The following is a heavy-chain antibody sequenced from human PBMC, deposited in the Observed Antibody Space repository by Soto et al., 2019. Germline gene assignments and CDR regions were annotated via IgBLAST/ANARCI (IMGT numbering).Heavy chain of an antibody. CDR3: ARFGAAAAHDDN. J-gene: IGHJ4*01. D-gene: IGHD6-13*01. CDR2: VHFSGST. V-gene: IGHV4-59*01. CDR1: GVSISENH. Sequence: QVRLQESGPGLVQPSQTLSLTCDVSGVSISENHWSWIRQAPGKGLEWVGYVHFSGSTTYNPSLAPRLNISFDMSKSQVYLQLTSVTAADTAVYYCARFGAAAAHDDNWGRGVLVTVSS.